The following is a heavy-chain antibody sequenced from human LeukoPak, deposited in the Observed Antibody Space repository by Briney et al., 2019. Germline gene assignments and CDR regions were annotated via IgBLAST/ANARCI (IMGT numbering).Heavy chain of an antibody. J-gene: IGHJ4*02. CDR2: INHSGST. V-gene: IGHV4-34*01. Sequence: SETLSLTCTVSGGSISSYYWSWIRQPPGKGLEWIGEINHSGSTNYNPSLKSRVTISVDTSKNQFSLKLSSVTAADTAVYYCALGVGATNYFDYWGQGTLVTVSS. D-gene: IGHD1-26*01. CDR1: GGSISSYY. CDR3: ALGVGATNYFDY.